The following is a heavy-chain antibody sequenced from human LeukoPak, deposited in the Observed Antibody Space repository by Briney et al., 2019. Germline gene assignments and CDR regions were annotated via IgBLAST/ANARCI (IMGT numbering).Heavy chain of an antibody. Sequence: GGSLRLSCAASGFTFSSYNMNWVRQAPGKGLEWVSYISSRSSTIYYADSVKGRFTISRDNAKNSLYLQMNSLRDEDTAVYYCARDPTEGGTFAYYFDYWGQGTLVTVSS. D-gene: IGHD1-26*01. CDR3: ARDPTEGGTFAYYFDY. J-gene: IGHJ4*02. V-gene: IGHV3-48*02. CDR1: GFTFSSYN. CDR2: ISSRSSTI.